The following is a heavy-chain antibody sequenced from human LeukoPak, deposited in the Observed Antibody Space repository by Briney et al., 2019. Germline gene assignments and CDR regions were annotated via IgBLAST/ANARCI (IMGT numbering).Heavy chain of an antibody. J-gene: IGHJ4*02. CDR1: DGSISSSTYY. CDR2: FYWSGNT. CDR3: ATGDGYNSYYFNQ. D-gene: IGHD5-24*01. V-gene: IGHV4-39*07. Sequence: SETLSPTCTVSDGSISSSTYYWGWIRQPPGKGLEWVGSFYWSGNTYYNPSLKSRVTVLVDKSKNVFSLKLNSVTAADTALYYCATGDGYNSYYFNQWGQGILVTVSS.